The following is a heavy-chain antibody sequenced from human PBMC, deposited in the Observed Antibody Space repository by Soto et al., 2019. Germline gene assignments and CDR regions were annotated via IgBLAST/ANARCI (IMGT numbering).Heavy chain of an antibody. V-gene: IGHV3-30*18. Sequence: PGGSLRLSCAAPGFTFSSYGMHWVRQAPGKGLEWVAVISYDGSNKYYADSVKGRFTISRDNSKNTLYLQMNSLRAEDTAVYYCANQRAKVGATANWGQGTLVTVSS. CDR1: GFTFSSYG. CDR3: ANQRAKVGATAN. D-gene: IGHD1-26*01. J-gene: IGHJ4*02. CDR2: ISYDGSNK.